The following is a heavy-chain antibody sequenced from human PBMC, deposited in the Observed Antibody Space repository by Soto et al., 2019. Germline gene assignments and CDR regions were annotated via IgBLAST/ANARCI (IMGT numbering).Heavy chain of an antibody. CDR1: GFTFSSYS. CDR2: ISSSSSTI. Sequence: PGGSLRLSCAASGFTFSSYSMNWVRQAPGKGLEWVSYISSSSSTIYYADSVKGRFTISRDNAKNSLYLQMNSLRDEDTALYYCAKSVRRYYDILTGYLSLYYYYYMDVCGKGTTVTVSS. J-gene: IGHJ6*03. CDR3: AKSVRRYYDILTGYLSLYYYYYMDV. D-gene: IGHD3-9*01. V-gene: IGHV3-48*02.